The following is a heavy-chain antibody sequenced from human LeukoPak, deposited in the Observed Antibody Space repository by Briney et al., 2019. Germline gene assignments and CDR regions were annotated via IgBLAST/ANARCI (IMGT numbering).Heavy chain of an antibody. Sequence: SETLSLTCTVSGGSISSYYWSWIRQPPGKGLEWIGYIYYSGSTNYNPSLKSRVIISVDTSKNQFSLKLSSVTAADTAVYYCARGTDSSGYFDYWGQGTLVTVSS. CDR1: GGSISSYY. CDR2: IYYSGST. D-gene: IGHD3-22*01. V-gene: IGHV4-59*01. J-gene: IGHJ4*02. CDR3: ARGTDSSGYFDY.